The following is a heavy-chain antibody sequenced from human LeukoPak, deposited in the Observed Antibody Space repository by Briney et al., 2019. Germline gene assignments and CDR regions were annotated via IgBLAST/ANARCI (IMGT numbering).Heavy chain of an antibody. J-gene: IGHJ4*02. CDR3: AKWPEGATPKFHY. CDR1: GFTFSSYA. CDR2: ISGSGGCT. V-gene: IGHV3-23*02. D-gene: IGHD1-26*01. Sequence: GGSLRLSCAASGFTFSSYAMSWVRQAPGKGLEWFSTISGSGGCTYYQESVRGRFTISRDNSKNTLHLQMDSLRAEDTAIYYCAKWPEGATPKFHYWGQGTLVTVSS.